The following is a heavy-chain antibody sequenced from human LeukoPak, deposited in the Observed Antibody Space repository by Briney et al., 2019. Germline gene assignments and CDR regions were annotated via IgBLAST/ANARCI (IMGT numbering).Heavy chain of an antibody. D-gene: IGHD3-9*01. CDR2: IYYSGST. CDR1: GGSISSSTYY. CDR3: ARSKNLDWLFQPPDY. J-gene: IGHJ4*02. Sequence: PSETLSLTCAVSGGSISSSTYYWACIRQPPGKGLEWIGYIYYSGSTNYNPSLKSRVTISVDTSKNQFSLKLSSVTAADTAVYYCARSKNLDWLFQPPDYWGERSSVTVSS. V-gene: IGHV4-61*05.